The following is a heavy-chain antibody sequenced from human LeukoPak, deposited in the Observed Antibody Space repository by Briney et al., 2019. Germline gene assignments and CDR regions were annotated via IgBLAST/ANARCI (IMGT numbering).Heavy chain of an antibody. D-gene: IGHD6-13*01. J-gene: IGHJ4*02. Sequence: GGSLRLSCVASGFTFSSYEMNWVRQAPGKGLEWLSYIGSSDSTTHYADSVKGRFTISRDNAKNSLYLQLNSLRADDTAVYYCARDIRSRYGGFDYWGQGTLVTVSS. V-gene: IGHV3-48*03. CDR3: ARDIRSRYGGFDY. CDR2: IGSSDSTT. CDR1: GFTFSSYE.